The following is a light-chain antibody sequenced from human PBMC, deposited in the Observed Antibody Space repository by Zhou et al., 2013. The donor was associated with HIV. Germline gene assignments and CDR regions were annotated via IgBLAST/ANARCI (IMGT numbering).Light chain of an antibody. Sequence: EIVMTQSPGTLSVSPGERATLSCRASQSVGTNLAWYQQKTGQAPRLLIYDASNRATGIPARFSGSGSGTDFTLTISSLEPEDFAVYYCQQRSNWPPSITFGQGTRLESK. V-gene: IGKV3-11*01. J-gene: IGKJ5*01. CDR2: DAS. CDR3: QQRSNWPPSIT. CDR1: QSVGTN.